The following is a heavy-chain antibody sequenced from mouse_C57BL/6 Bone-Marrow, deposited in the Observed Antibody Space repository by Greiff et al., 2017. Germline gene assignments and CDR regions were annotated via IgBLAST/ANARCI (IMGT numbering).Heavy chain of an antibody. CDR2: ISSGSSTI. V-gene: IGHV5-17*01. CDR1: GFTFSDYG. Sequence: EVHLVESGGGLVKPGGSLKLSCAASGFTFSDYGMHWVRQAPEKGLEWVAYISSGSSTIYYADTVKGRFTISRDNAKNTLFLQMTSLRSEDTAMYYCARHYGSRRTAMDYWGQGTSVTVSS. CDR3: ARHYGSRRTAMDY. D-gene: IGHD1-1*01. J-gene: IGHJ4*01.